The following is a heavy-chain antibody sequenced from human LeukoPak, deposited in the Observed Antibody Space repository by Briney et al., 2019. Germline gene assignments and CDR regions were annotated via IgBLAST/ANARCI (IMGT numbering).Heavy chain of an antibody. Sequence: GGSLRLSCAASGFTISSDYMTWVRQAPGKGLEWVSVIYNTGGTKYADSVRGRFTISRDNSKNTLFLQMNSLRPEDTAVYYCARDLGSESIAALNWFDPWGQGTLVTVSS. J-gene: IGHJ5*02. CDR3: ARDLGSESIAALNWFDP. D-gene: IGHD6-6*01. CDR2: IYNTGGT. CDR1: GFTISSDY. V-gene: IGHV3-66*01.